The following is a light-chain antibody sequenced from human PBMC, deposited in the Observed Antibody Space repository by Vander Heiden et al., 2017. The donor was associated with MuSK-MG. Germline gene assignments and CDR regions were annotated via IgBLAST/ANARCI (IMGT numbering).Light chain of an antibody. CDR1: SLRTIY. CDR2: GKN. V-gene: IGLV3-19*01. CDR3: NSWDSSGDHVV. J-gene: IGLJ2*01. Sequence: SSELTQDPDVSVALGQTVKLTCQGDSLRTIYTSWYQQKAGQAPVLVVYGKNNRHSGIPDRISGTRSGDTASLTIAGAQAEDEAEYYCNSWDSSGDHVVFGGGTKLTVL.